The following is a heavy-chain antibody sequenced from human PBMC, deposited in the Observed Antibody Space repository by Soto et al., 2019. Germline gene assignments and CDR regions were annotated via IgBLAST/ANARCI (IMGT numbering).Heavy chain of an antibody. CDR3: AKGEGGYCSGGSCYGYYYYMDV. D-gene: IGHD2-15*01. J-gene: IGHJ6*03. V-gene: IGHV3-30*18. Sequence: GGSLRLSCAASGFTFSSYGMHWVRQAPGKGLEWVAVISYDGSNKYYADSVKGRFTISRDNSKNTLYLQMNSLRAEDTAVYYCAKGEGGYCSGGSCYGYYYYMDVWGKGTTVTVSS. CDR1: GFTFSSYG. CDR2: ISYDGSNK.